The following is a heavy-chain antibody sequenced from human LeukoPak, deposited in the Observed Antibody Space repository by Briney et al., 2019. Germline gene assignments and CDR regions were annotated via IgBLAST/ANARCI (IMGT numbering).Heavy chain of an antibody. D-gene: IGHD3-22*01. CDR3: AKADSSGYYYYFDY. CDR2: ISWNSGSI. V-gene: IGHV3-9*01. J-gene: IGHJ4*02. CDR1: GFIFDDYA. Sequence: PGGSLRLSCAASGFIFDDYAMHWVRQAPGKGLEWVSGISWNSGSIGYADSVKGRFTTSRDNAKNSLYLQMNSLRAEDTALYYCAKADSSGYYYYFDYWGQGTLVTVSS.